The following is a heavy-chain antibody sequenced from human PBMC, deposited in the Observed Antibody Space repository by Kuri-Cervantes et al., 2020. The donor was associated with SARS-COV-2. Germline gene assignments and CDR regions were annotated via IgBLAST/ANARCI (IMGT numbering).Heavy chain of an antibody. V-gene: IGHV4-34*01. CDR2: INHSGST. D-gene: IGHD6-19*01. J-gene: IGHJ6*02. CDR1: GGFFSGYY. CDR3: ARFPTKIAVAGTGYYYGMDV. Sequence: SETLSLTCAVYGGFFSGYYWSWIRQPPGKGLEWIGEINHSGSTNNNPSLKSRVTISVDTSKNQFSLKLSSLTAADPAVYYCARFPTKIAVAGTGYYYGMDVWGQGTTVTVSS.